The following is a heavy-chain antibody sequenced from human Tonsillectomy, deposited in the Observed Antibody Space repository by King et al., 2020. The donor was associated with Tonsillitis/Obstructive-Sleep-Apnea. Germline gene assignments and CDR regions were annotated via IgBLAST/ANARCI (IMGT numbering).Heavy chain of an antibody. CDR2: IYYRGST. V-gene: IGHV4-39*01. CDR1: GGSISSINFY. J-gene: IGHJ4*02. Sequence: LQLQESGPGLVKPSETLSLTCTVSGGSISSINFYWGWIRQPPGKGLEWIGSIYYRGSTYYNPSLKSRVIISVDTSKNQFSLKLSSVTAADTAVYHCAGFGSGYCSGGSCYLGGRNYFDYWGQGTLVTVSS. D-gene: IGHD2-15*01. CDR3: AGFGSGYCSGGSCYLGGRNYFDY.